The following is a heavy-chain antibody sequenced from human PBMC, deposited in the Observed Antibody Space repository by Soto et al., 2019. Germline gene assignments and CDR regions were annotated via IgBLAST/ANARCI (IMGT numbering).Heavy chain of an antibody. CDR2: INSDGSST. CDR1: GFTFSSYW. Sequence: EVQLVESGGGLVQPGGSLRLSCAASGFTFSSYWMHWVRQAPGKGLVWVSRINSDGSSTSYADSVKGGFTISSDNAKNTLYLQMNSLRAEDTAVYYCACPEKRDAFDIWGQGTMVTVSS. V-gene: IGHV3-74*01. CDR3: ACPEKRDAFDI. J-gene: IGHJ3*02.